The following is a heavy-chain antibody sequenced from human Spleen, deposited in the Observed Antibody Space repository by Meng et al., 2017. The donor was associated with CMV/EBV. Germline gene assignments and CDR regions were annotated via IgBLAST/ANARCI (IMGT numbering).Heavy chain of an antibody. CDR3: ARDSGSYQVRDSFDI. V-gene: IGHV3-74*01. D-gene: IGHD1-26*01. CDR2: INTDGSYT. CDR1: GFTFSDYY. Sequence: GESLKISCAASGFTFSDYYMSWIRQAPGKGMEWISRINTDGSYTSYADSVKGRFTISRDNDKNTLYLQMNSLRAEDRAVYYCARDSGSYQVRDSFDIWGQGTRVTVSS. J-gene: IGHJ3*02.